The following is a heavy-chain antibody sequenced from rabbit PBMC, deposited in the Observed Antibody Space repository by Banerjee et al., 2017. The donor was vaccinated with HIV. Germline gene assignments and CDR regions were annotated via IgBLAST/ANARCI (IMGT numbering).Heavy chain of an antibody. J-gene: IGHJ4*01. CDR1: GFSLNNNYV. V-gene: IGHV1S40*01. CDR2: IDTGSSGST. Sequence: QSLEESGGDLVKPGASLTLTCTASGFSLNNNYVMCWVRQAPGKGLEWIGCIDTGSSGSTYYASWAKGRFTISKTSSTTVTLQMTSLTAADTATYFCARGGVCTFNLWGQGTLVTVS. CDR3: ARGGVCTFNL.